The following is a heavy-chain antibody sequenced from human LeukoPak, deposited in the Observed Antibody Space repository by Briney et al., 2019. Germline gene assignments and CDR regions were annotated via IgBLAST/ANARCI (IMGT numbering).Heavy chain of an antibody. Sequence: GASVKISCKASGYTFTGYYMHWVRQAPGQGLEWMGGIIPIFGTANYAQKFQGRVTITADESTSTAYMELSSLRSEDTAVYYCARDRLPQWELPGRAFDYWGQGTLVTVSS. D-gene: IGHD1-26*01. CDR2: IIPIFGTA. CDR1: GYTFTGYY. J-gene: IGHJ4*02. CDR3: ARDRLPQWELPGRAFDY. V-gene: IGHV1-69*13.